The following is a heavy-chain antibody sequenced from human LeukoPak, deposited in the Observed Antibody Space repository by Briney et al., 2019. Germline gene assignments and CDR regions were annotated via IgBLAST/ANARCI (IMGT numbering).Heavy chain of an antibody. V-gene: IGHV3-48*01. CDR3: AREQVVVGRGYYGMDV. J-gene: IGHJ6*02. CDR2: ISSSGTTI. D-gene: IGHD2-2*01. Sequence: GGSLRLSCAASGFIFSRYSMNWVRQAPGKGLEWVSYISSSGTTIDYADSVKGRFTISRDNSMNTLYLQMNSLRVDDTAVYYCAREQVVVGRGYYGMDVWGQGTTVTVSS. CDR1: GFIFSRYS.